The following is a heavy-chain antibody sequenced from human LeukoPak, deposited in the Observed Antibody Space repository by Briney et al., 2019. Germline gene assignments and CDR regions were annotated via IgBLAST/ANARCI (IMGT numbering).Heavy chain of an antibody. CDR1: GFTFSSYA. J-gene: IGHJ6*02. CDR3: ARDSWYSSSYYYYGMDV. Sequence: GGSLRLSCAASGFTFSSYAMHWVRQAPGKGLEWVAVISYDGSNKYYAGSVKGRFTISRDNSKNTLYLQMNSLRAEDTAVYYCARDSWYSSSYYYYGMDVWGQGTTVTVSS. CDR2: ISYDGSNK. V-gene: IGHV3-30-3*01. D-gene: IGHD6-6*01.